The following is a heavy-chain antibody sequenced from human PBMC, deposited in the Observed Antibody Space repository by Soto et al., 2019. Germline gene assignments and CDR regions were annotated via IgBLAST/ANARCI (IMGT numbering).Heavy chain of an antibody. Sequence: FGPTLVNPTQTLTLTCTFSGFSLSTSGMCVSWIRQPPGKALEWLARIDLDYDKYYSTSLKTRLTISKDTSKNQVVLTMTNMDPVDTATYYCARIGGQLWLYDYWGQGTLVTVSS. J-gene: IGHJ4*02. CDR3: ARIGGQLWLYDY. CDR1: GFSLSTSGMC. V-gene: IGHV2-70*11. CDR2: IDLDYDK. D-gene: IGHD5-18*01.